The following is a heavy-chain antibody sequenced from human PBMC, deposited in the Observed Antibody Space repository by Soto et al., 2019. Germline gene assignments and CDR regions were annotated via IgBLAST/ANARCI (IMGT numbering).Heavy chain of an antibody. J-gene: IGHJ4*02. V-gene: IGHV3-66*01. CDR3: ARDIGYSSSWYGDY. Sequence: WVSMRVSCAAAGFSISSNCMSWVSKATGKGLEWVSVIYSGGSTYYADSVKGRFTISRDNSKNTLYLQMNSLRAEDTAVYYCARDIGYSSSWYGDYWGQGTLVTSPQ. CDR1: GFSISSNC. D-gene: IGHD6-13*01. CDR2: IYSGGST.